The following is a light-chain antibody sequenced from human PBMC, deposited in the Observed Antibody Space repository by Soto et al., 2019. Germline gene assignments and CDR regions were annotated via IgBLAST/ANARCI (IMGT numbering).Light chain of an antibody. Sequence: EIVLTQSPATLSLSPGERATLSCRARQSVSSYLAWYQQKPGQAPRLLIYDASNRATGIPARFSGSGSGTDFPRTISSLEPEDFAVDYCQQRSNGPPTFGQGAKVEIK. J-gene: IGKJ1*01. CDR3: QQRSNGPPT. CDR1: QSVSSY. CDR2: DAS. V-gene: IGKV3-11*01.